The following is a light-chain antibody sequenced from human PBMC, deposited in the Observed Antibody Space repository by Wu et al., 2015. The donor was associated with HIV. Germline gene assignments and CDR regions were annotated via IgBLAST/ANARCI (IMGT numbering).Light chain of an antibody. Sequence: DIQMTQSPSTLSASVGDRVTIACRASQSISSWLAWYQQKPGKAPKLLIYKASSLESGVPSRFSGSGSGTEFTLTISSLQPDDFATYYCQQYNSYPYTFGQGTKLEIK. CDR1: QSISSW. CDR3: QQYNSYPYT. J-gene: IGKJ2*01. V-gene: IGKV1-5*03. CDR2: KAS.